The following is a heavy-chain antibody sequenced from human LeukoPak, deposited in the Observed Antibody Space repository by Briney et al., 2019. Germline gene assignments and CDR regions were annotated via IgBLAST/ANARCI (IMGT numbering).Heavy chain of an antibody. CDR2: IHHRASA. CDR3: ARGPVRDDGLTGISYYFGLDV. V-gene: IGHV4-34*01. J-gene: IGHJ6*02. CDR1: GVSFTAYY. Sequence: PSETLSLTCAVYGVSFTAYYWSWIRHLPGKGLEWIGEIHHRASANYNPSLWPRVTISADTSKNQFSLHLTSVTAADTATFYCARGPVRDDGLTGISYYFGLDVWGHGTTVTVFS. D-gene: IGHD2-21*02.